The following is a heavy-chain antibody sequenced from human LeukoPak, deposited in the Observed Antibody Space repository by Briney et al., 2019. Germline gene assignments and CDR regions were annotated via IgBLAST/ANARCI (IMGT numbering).Heavy chain of an antibody. Sequence: SETLSLTCTVSGGSISSYYWSWIRQPAGKGLEWIGRIYTNGSTNYNPSLKSRVTISVDKSKNQFSLKLSSVTAADTAVYYCARGGIVGATSSLHYMDVWGKGTTVTVSS. CDR3: ARGGIVGATSSLHYMDV. J-gene: IGHJ6*03. CDR1: GGSISSYY. CDR2: IYTNGST. D-gene: IGHD1-26*01. V-gene: IGHV4-4*07.